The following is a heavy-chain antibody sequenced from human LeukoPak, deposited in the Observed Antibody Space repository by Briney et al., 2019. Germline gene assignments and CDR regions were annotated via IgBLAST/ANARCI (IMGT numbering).Heavy chain of an antibody. D-gene: IGHD3-22*01. V-gene: IGHV4-59*01. CDR3: ASAGYYSLGAFDI. CDR1: GASISSYY. J-gene: IGHJ3*02. Sequence: SETLSLTCTVSGASISSYYWSWIRQSPGKGLEWIGFIFYSGNTNYNPSPKGRITISVDSSKNQFSLRLTSVTAADTAVYYCASAGYYSLGAFDIWGQGTMVTVSS. CDR2: IFYSGNT.